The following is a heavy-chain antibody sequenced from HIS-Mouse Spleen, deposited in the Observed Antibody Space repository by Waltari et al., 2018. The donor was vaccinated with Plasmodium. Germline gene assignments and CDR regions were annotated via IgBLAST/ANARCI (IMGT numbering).Heavy chain of an antibody. CDR2: ISSSSSYI. CDR1: GFTFSSCT. CDR3: AREDILTGYYNDYWYFDL. Sequence: EVQLVESGGGLVKPGGSLRLPCAASGFTFSSCTMTWVRQAPGKGLEWVSSISSSSSYIYYADSVKGRFTISRDNAKNSLYLQMNSLRAEDTAVYYCAREDILTGYYNDYWYFDLWGRGTLVTVSS. V-gene: IGHV3-21*01. D-gene: IGHD3-9*01. J-gene: IGHJ2*01.